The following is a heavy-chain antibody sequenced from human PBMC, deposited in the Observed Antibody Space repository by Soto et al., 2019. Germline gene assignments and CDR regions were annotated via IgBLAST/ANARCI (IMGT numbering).Heavy chain of an antibody. J-gene: IGHJ4*02. Sequence: ASVKVSCKASGGTFSSYAISWVRQAPGQGLEWMGGIIPIFGTANYAQKFQGRVTITADESTSTAYMELSSLRSEDTAAYYCARVSGSAVAGLYYFDYWGQGTLVTVSS. V-gene: IGHV1-69*13. CDR3: ARVSGSAVAGLYYFDY. D-gene: IGHD6-19*01. CDR1: GGTFSSYA. CDR2: IIPIFGTA.